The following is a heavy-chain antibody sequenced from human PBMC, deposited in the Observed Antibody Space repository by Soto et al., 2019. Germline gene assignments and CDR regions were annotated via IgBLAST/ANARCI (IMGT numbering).Heavy chain of an antibody. CDR3: TIGLYGA. Sequence: EAQLEESGGGLVKPGGSLRLSCAASGFSFGNAWMNWVRQAPGKGLEWVGHIKRKTDGGTTKYATPLEDRFLISRDDLKNTLYVQMINLKIEDTAGYYCTIGLYGAWGQGTLVTVSS. CDR1: GFSFGNAW. CDR2: IKRKTDGGTT. D-gene: IGHD4-17*01. J-gene: IGHJ5*02. V-gene: IGHV3-15*07.